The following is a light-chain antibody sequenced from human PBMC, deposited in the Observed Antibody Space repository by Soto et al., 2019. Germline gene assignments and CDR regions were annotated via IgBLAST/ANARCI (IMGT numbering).Light chain of an antibody. CDR1: SSNIGSTT. CDR3: AAWDDSLNGVV. J-gene: IGLJ3*02. Sequence: QSVLTQPPSASGTPGQRVTIACSGSSSNIGSTTVKWYQQLPGTAPKLLIYNNNQRPSGVPDRFSGSKSGTSASLAISGLQSEHEADYYCAAWDDSLNGVVFGGGTKLTVL. CDR2: NNN. V-gene: IGLV1-44*01.